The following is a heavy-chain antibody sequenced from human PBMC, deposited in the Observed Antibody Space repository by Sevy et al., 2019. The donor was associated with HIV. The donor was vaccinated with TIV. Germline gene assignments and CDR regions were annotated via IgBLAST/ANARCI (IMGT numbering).Heavy chain of an antibody. CDR2: IRNRPNRYTT. CDR1: GFAFSDHY. V-gene: IGHV3-72*01. J-gene: IGHJ6*03. Sequence: GGSLRLSCAASGFAFSDHYVDWVRQAPGKGLEWVGRIRNRPNRYTTEYAAVVEGRFTISRDDSRHSLYLQMNSLKTEDSAVYYCVRGPNCGVGGCQQISPYCLDVWGIGATVTVSS. D-gene: IGHD2-21*01. CDR3: VRGPNCGVGGCQQISPYCLDV.